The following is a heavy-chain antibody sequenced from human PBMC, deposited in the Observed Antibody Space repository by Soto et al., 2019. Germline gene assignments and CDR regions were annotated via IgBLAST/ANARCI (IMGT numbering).Heavy chain of an antibody. CDR3: ARDACSTTSCYIDY. V-gene: IGHV1-18*01. J-gene: IGHJ4*02. CDR2: ISGYNGNT. Sequence: ASVKVSCKASGYTFTSYGISWVRQAPGQGLEWMGWISGYNGNTNYAQKLQGRVTMTTDTSTSTAYMELRSLRSDDTAVYYCARDACSTTSCYIDYWGQGTLVTVSS. D-gene: IGHD2-2*02. CDR1: GYTFTSYG.